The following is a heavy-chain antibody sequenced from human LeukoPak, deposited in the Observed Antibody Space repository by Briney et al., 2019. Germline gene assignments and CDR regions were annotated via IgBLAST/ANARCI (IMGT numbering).Heavy chain of an antibody. CDR2: ISAYNGNT. J-gene: IGHJ5*02. CDR3: ARALYCSSTSCSENWFDP. CDR1: GYTFTSYG. Sequence: ASVKVSCKASGYTFTSYGISWVRQAPGQGLEWMGWISAYNGNTKYAQKLQGRVTMTTDTSTSTAYMELRSLRSDDTAVYYCARALYCSSTSCSENWFDPWGQGTLVTVSS. V-gene: IGHV1-18*01. D-gene: IGHD2-2*01.